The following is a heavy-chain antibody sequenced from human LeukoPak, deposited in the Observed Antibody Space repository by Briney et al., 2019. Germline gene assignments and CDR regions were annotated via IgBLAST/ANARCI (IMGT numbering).Heavy chain of an antibody. CDR2: INWYGAIM. V-gene: IGHV3-9*01. CDR3: ARYWSSWSADY. J-gene: IGHJ4*02. Sequence: GGSLRLSCATSGFTFDDYAMHWVRQAPGKGLEWVSGINWYGAIMGYADSVKGRFTISRDDAKHSLYLQMNSLRAEDSAVYYCARYWSSWSADYWGQGTLVTVSS. D-gene: IGHD6-13*01. CDR1: GFTFDDYA.